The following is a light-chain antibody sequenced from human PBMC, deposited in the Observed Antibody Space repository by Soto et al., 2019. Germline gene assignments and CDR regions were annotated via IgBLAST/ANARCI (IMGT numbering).Light chain of an antibody. J-gene: IGKJ1*01. CDR1: QSISSY. CDR2: AAS. Sequence: DIQMTQSPSSLSASVGDRVTITCRASQSISSYLNWYKQKPGKAPKIMIYAASRLQSGVQSRFSGSGSGTDFTLTISSLQPEDFETYYCQQSYSTPRTFGQGTKVDIK. CDR3: QQSYSTPRT. V-gene: IGKV1-39*01.